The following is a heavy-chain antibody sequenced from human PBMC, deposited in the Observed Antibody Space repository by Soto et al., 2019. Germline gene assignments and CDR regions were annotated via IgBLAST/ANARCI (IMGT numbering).Heavy chain of an antibody. CDR2: IIPLLDIA. D-gene: IGHD5-12*01. CDR1: GGTFSNDI. J-gene: IGHJ4*02. Sequence: SVKVSCKASGGTFSNDIITWVRQAPGQGLEWMGRIIPLLDIANYAQKFQGRVTITADKSTSTAYMELNSLRSEDTAVYYCVRDSPIGSTYSGFYSWGQGTMVTVSS. V-gene: IGHV1-69*04. CDR3: VRDSPIGSTYSGFYS.